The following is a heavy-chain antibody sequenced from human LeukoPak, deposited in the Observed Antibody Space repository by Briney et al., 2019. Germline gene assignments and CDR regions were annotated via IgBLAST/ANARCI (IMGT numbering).Heavy chain of an antibody. CDR1: GGTFSSYA. V-gene: IGHV1-69*04. Sequence: GSSVKVSCEASGGTFSSYAISWVRQAPGQGREWMGRIIPILGIANYAQKFQGRVTITADKSTSTAYVELSSLRYEDTAVYYCARGDYSNYYYYGMDVWGQGTTVTVSS. J-gene: IGHJ6*02. CDR3: ARGDYSNYYYYGMDV. CDR2: IIPILGIA. D-gene: IGHD4-4*01.